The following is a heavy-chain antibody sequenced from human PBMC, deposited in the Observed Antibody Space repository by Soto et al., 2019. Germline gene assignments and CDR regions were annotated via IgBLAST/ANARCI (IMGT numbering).Heavy chain of an antibody. D-gene: IGHD2-21*02. CDR2: IIPIFGTA. CDR1: GGTFSSYA. J-gene: IGHJ4*02. V-gene: IGHV1-69*12. CDR3: AGRDAGVYYFDY. Sequence: QVQLVQSGAEVKKPGSSVKVSCKASGGTFSSYAISWVRQAPGQGLEWMRGIIPIFGTANYAQKFQGRVKITADECTSPADMELSSLRSEDTAVYYRAGRDAGVYYFDYWGQGTLVTVSS.